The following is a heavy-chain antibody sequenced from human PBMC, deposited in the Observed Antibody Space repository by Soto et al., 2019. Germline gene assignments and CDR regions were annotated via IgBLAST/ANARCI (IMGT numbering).Heavy chain of an antibody. CDR3: APLAGVGAIDY. Sequence: QITLKESGPPLVKPTQTLTLTCTFSGFSLSTSGVGVGWIRQPPGKALEWLALIYWDDDKRYSPSLKSRLTITKDTSKNQVVLTMTNMDPVDTATYYYAPLAGVGAIDYWGQRTLVTVSS. J-gene: IGHJ4*02. D-gene: IGHD1-26*01. V-gene: IGHV2-5*02. CDR1: GFSLSTSGVG. CDR2: IYWDDDK.